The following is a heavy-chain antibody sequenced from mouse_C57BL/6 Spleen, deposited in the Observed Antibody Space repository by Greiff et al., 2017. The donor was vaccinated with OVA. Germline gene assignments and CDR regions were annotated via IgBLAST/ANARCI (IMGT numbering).Heavy chain of an antibody. Sequence: VQLQQPGAELVKPGASVKMSCKASGYTFTSYWITWVKQRPGQGLEWIGDIYPGSGSTNYNEKFKSKATLTVDTSSSTAYMQLRSLTSEDSAVYYCARRGTYYYGSSYVDYYAMDYWGQGTSVTVSS. V-gene: IGHV1-55*01. D-gene: IGHD1-1*01. J-gene: IGHJ4*01. CDR2: IYPGSGST. CDR3: ARRGTYYYGSSYVDYYAMDY. CDR1: GYTFTSYW.